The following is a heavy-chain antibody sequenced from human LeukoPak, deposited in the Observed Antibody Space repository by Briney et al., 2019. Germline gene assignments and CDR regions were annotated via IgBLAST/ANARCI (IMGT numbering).Heavy chain of an antibody. J-gene: IGHJ4*02. CDR2: ISSNSRYI. CDR1: GFNFSTYS. D-gene: IGHD5-12*01. Sequence: PGGSLRLSCAASGFNFSTYSMNWVRQAPGKGLEWVSSISSNSRYIYYADSVKGRFTISRDNAKNSLYLQMNSLRAEDTAVYYCAREVNGYDAPHWGQGTLVTVSS. V-gene: IGHV3-21*01. CDR3: AREVNGYDAPH.